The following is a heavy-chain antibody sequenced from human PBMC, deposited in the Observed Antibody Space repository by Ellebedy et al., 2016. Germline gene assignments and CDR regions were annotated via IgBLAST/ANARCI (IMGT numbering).Heavy chain of an antibody. CDR1: GFSFNTFF. V-gene: IGHV3-23*01. CDR3: RQGHYADY. Sequence: GESLKISXVASGFSFNTFFMSWVRHSPWRGLEWVSTISAGSDTTRFADSVKGRFTISRDNSKNTVYLRMNDLRAEDTAVYYCRQGHYADYWGQGTLVTVSS. CDR2: ISAGSDTT. J-gene: IGHJ4*02.